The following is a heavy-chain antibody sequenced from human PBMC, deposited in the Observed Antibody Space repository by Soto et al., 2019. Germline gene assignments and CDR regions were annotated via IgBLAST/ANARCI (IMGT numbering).Heavy chain of an antibody. V-gene: IGHV1-46*01. CDR2: VNPSGGST. Sequence: ASVKVSCKASGYLFTAYSMHWVRLAPGQGLEWMGVVNPSGGSTKYAQNFQGRVTMTRDTSTTTIYMELSSLRSDDTAIYYCARGESCSGGTCYSEYFHRWGQGTLVTVSS. J-gene: IGHJ1*01. CDR3: ARGESCSGGTCYSEYFHR. CDR1: GYLFTAYS. D-gene: IGHD2-15*01.